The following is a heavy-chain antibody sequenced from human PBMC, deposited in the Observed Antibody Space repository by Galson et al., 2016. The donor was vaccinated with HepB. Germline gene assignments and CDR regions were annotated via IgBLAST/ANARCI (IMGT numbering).Heavy chain of an antibody. Sequence: SLRLSCAASGFTFSSYGMHWVRQAPGKGLEWVAFISYDGSNKKYADSAKGRFTISRDNSKKTLYLQMNSLRAEDTAVYYCAKDGRIYCSSASCHDHFHYW. V-gene: IGHV3-30*18. CDR3: AKDGRIYCSSASCHDHFHY. J-gene: IGHJ4*01. CDR2: ISYDGSNK. D-gene: IGHD2-2*01. CDR1: GFTFSSYG.